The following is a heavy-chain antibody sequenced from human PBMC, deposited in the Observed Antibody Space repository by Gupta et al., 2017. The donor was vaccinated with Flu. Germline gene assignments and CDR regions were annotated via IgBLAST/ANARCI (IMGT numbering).Heavy chain of an antibody. D-gene: IGHD2-2*01. J-gene: IGHJ5*02. CDR2: KEYDGTKK. V-gene: IGHV3-33*05. CDR1: GFTLSRRA. CDR3: ARGADTFSYAHLGWLDP. Sequence: QVRLMESGGVVVHPGMALRLSWEVCGFTLSRRAMHWVGQAPGKGLQGVAGKEYDGTKKFYADSVKGRFTISRDNSKNRMYLEVNSLRADDSAVYFCARGADTFSYAHLGWLDPWGQGTLVTVSS.